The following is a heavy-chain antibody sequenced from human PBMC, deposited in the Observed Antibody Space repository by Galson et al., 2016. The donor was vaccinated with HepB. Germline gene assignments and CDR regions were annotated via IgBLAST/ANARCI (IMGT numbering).Heavy chain of an antibody. V-gene: IGHV3-23*01. CDR2: ISRSGDST. CDR3: VQGSTAPAV. D-gene: IGHD1-1*01. Sequence: SLRLSCAASGFTLRNYGMTWVRQAPGKGLEVVSSISRSGDSTDYADSVRGRFTISRDNFKNKLSLQMDCLRAEDTAVYYCVQGSTAPAVWGKGTTVTVSS. CDR1: GFTLRNYG. J-gene: IGHJ6*04.